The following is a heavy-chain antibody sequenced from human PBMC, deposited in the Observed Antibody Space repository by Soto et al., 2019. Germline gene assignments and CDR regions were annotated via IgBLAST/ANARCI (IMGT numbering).Heavy chain of an antibody. CDR1: GGSISSGGYS. D-gene: IGHD7-27*01. J-gene: IGHJ4*02. CDR3: ARVLGIVFDY. CDR2: IYHSGST. Sequence: PSETLSLTCAVSGGSISSGGYSWSWIRQPPGKGLEWIGYIYHSGSTYYNPSLKSRVTISVDRSKNQFSLKLSSVTAADTDVYYCARVLGIVFDYWGQGTLVTVSS. V-gene: IGHV4-30-2*01.